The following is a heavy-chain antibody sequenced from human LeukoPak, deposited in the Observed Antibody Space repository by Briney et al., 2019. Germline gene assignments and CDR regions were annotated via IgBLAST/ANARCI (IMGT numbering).Heavy chain of an antibody. CDR2: IYHSGST. J-gene: IGHJ6*03. CDR3: ASCGPLSRRTEGYYYYYMDV. D-gene: IGHD1-14*01. CDR1: GYSIGSGYY. V-gene: IGHV4-38-2*01. Sequence: SETLSLTXAVSGYSIGSGYYWGWIRQPPGKGLEWIGSIYHSGSTYYNPSLKSRVTISVDTSKNQFSLKLSSVTAADTAVYYCASCGPLSRRTEGYYYYYMDVWGKGTTVTVSS.